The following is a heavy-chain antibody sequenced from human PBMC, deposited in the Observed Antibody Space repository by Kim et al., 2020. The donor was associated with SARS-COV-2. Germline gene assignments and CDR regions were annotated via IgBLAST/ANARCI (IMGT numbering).Heavy chain of an antibody. CDR2: IYYSGST. CDR1: GGSISSSSYY. V-gene: IGHV4-39*01. Sequence: SETLSLTCTVSGGSISSSSYYWGWIRQPPGKGLEWIGSIYYSGSTYYNPSLKSRVTISVDTSKNQFSLKLSSVTAADTAVYYCARHRSNRSGGWFDPWGQGTLVTVSS. D-gene: IGHD1-26*01. J-gene: IGHJ5*02. CDR3: ARHRSNRSGGWFDP.